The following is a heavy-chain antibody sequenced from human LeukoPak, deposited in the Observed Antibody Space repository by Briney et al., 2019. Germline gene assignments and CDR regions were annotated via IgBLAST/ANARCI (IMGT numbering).Heavy chain of an antibody. CDR3: AKGTATPDLNYFGY. Sequence: PGGSLRLSCAASGFTFSSYGIHWVRQAPGKGLEWVAVDWYDGGNKFYADSVKGRFTISRDNSKNTLYLQMNSLRAEDTAVYYCAKGTATPDLNYFGYWGQGTLVTVSS. CDR2: DWYDGGNK. D-gene: IGHD2-2*01. CDR1: GFTFSSYG. V-gene: IGHV3-33*06. J-gene: IGHJ4*02.